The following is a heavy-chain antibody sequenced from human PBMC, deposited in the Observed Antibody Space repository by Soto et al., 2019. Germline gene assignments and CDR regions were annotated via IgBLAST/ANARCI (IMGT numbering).Heavy chain of an antibody. CDR3: ASDPNYYGSGFDP. CDR2: IYYSGST. J-gene: IGHJ5*02. V-gene: IGHV4-31*03. D-gene: IGHD3-10*01. CDR1: GGSISSGGYY. Sequence: SETLSLTCTVSGGSISSGGYYWSWIRQHPGKGLEWIGYIYYSGSTYYNPSLKSRVTISVDTSKNQFSLKLSSVTAADTAVYYCASDPNYYGSGFDPWGQGTLVTVSS.